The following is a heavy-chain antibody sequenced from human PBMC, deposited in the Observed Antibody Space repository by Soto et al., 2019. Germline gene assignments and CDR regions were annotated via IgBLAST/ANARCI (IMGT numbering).Heavy chain of an antibody. CDR2: ISWNSGSI. CDR1: GFTFDDYA. V-gene: IGHV3-9*01. Sequence: EVQLVESGGGLVQPGRSLRLSCAASGFTFDDYAMHWVRQAPGKGLEWVSVISWNSGSIGYADSVKGRFTISRDNAKNSLYLQMNSLRAEDTALYYCAKSTGHWGQGTLVTVSS. CDR3: AKSTGH. J-gene: IGHJ4*02.